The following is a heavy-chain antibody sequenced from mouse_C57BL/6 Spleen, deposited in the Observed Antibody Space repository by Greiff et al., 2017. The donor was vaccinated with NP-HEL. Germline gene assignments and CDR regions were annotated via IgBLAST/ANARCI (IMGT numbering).Heavy chain of an antibody. D-gene: IGHD2-1*01. Sequence: VQLQQPGAELVKPGASVKLSCKASGYTFTSYWMHWVKQRPGQGLGWIGMIHPNSGSTNYNEKFKSKATLTVDKSSSTAYMQLSSLTSEDSAVYYCARSLYYGNSPFAYWGQGTLVTVSA. V-gene: IGHV1-64*01. CDR1: GYTFTSYW. J-gene: IGHJ3*01. CDR2: IHPNSGST. CDR3: ARSLYYGNSPFAY.